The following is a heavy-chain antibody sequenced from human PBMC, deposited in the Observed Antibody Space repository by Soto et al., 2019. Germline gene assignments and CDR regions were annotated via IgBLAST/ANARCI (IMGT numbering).Heavy chain of an antibody. CDR3: ARGDYVDC. D-gene: IGHD3-10*02. V-gene: IGHV3-53*01. CDR2: FYSGGST. CDR1: GFTVSSNY. Sequence: PGASLRLSCAASGFTVSSNYMSLERQAPGKGLECVAVFYSGGSTYYADSVKGRFTISRDNSKNILYLQMNSLRAEDTAVYYCARGDYVDCWGQGTLVTVSS. J-gene: IGHJ4*02.